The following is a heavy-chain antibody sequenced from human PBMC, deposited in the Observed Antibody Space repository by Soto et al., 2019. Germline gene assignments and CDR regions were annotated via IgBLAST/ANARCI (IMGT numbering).Heavy chain of an antibody. CDR1: GFTFSSYA. CDR3: ARGRDGSWSYYKTSFYYYMDV. V-gene: IGHV3-30-3*01. Sequence: PGGSLRLSCAASGFTFSSYAMHWVRQAPGKGLEWVAVISYDGSNKYYADSVKGRFTISRDNSKNTLYLQMNSLRAEDTAVYYCARGRDGSWSYYKTSFYYYMDVWGKGTTVTVSS. J-gene: IGHJ6*03. D-gene: IGHD3-10*01. CDR2: ISYDGSNK.